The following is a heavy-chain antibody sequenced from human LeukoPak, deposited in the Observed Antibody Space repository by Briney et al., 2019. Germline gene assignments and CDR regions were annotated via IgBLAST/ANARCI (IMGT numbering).Heavy chain of an antibody. CDR3: ARSIAAAARGDAFDI. V-gene: IGHV4-38-2*01. J-gene: IGHJ3*02. CDR1: GFTFSSYA. CDR2: FYYSGRT. Sequence: GSLRLSCAASGFTFSSYAMSWVRQAPGKGLEWIGSFYYSGRTYYNPSLKSRVTISVDRSKNQFSLKLSSVTAADTAVYYCARSIAAAARGDAFDIWGQGTMVTVSS. D-gene: IGHD6-13*01.